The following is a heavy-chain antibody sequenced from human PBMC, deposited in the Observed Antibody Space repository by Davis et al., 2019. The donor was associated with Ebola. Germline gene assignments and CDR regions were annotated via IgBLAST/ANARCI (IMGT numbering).Heavy chain of an antibody. J-gene: IGHJ4*02. D-gene: IGHD3-10*01. CDR2: LTGSGATT. CDR1: GFTFSSYG. CDR3: ARDCLWGFESYWVPAY. Sequence: PGGSLRLSCAGSGFTFSSYGMTWVRQAPGKALEWVASLTGSGATTFYTDSVRGRFTISRDNSKNTLYLVMNSLMAEDTAVYFCARDCLWGFESYWVPAYLGQGTLVTVSA. V-gene: IGHV3-23*01.